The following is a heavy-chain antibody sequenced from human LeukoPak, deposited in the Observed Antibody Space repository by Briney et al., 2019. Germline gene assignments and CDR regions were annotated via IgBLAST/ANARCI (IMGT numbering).Heavy chain of an antibody. V-gene: IGHV3-11*01. D-gene: IGHD2-2*02. CDR1: GFTFSDYY. CDR2: ISSSGSTI. J-gene: IGHJ3*02. Sequence: GGSLRLSCAASGFTFSDYYMSWIRQAPGKGLEWVSYISSSGSTIYYADSVKGRFTISRDNAKNSLYLQMNSLRAEDTAVYYCARDLCSSTSCYSYAFDIWGQGTMVTVSS. CDR3: ARDLCSSTSCYSYAFDI.